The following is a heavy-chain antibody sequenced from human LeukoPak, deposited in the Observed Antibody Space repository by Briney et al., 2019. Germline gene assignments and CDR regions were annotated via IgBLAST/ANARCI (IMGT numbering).Heavy chain of an antibody. Sequence: ASVTVSCKASGYIFSNFFSSYGITWVRQAPGQGLEWMGWISPYNGKTKFAQKFQGIVTMTTETSTSTAYMELRRLRSDDTAVYYCARGGARPYYDSSGDWFDPWGQGTLVTVSS. D-gene: IGHD3-22*01. J-gene: IGHJ5*02. CDR1: GYIFSNFFSSYG. CDR2: ISPYNGKT. CDR3: ARGGARPYYDSSGDWFDP. V-gene: IGHV1-18*01.